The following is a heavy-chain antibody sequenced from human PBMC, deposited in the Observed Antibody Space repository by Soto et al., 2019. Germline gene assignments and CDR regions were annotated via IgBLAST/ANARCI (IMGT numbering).Heavy chain of an antibody. CDR2: IYYSGST. D-gene: IGHD6-6*01. V-gene: IGHV4-59*01. J-gene: IGHJ5*02. CDR3: GSGAAPNRFDP. CDR1: GGSISSYY. Sequence: TGPGPGCSSETLSLTCTVSGGSISSYYWSWIRQPPGKGLEWIGYIYYSGSTNYNPSLKSRVTPSVDTSKNQFSLKLSSVTAADTAVYYCGSGAAPNRFDPWGQGTMVTVSS.